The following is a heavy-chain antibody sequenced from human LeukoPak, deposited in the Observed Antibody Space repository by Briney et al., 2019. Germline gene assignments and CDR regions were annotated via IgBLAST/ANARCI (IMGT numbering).Heavy chain of an antibody. CDR2: INPNSGGT. Sequence: ASVKVSCKASGYTFTGYYMHWVRQATGQGLEWMGWINPNSGGTNYSQKFQGRVTMPRDTSISTAYMELSRLRSDDTAVYYCARDPLGWGYFDYWGQGTLVTVSS. CDR1: GYTFTGYY. J-gene: IGHJ4*02. V-gene: IGHV1-2*02. CDR3: ARDPLGWGYFDY. D-gene: IGHD3-16*01.